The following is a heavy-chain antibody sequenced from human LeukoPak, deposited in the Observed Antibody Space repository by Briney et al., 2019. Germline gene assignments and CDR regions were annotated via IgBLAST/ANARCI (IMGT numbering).Heavy chain of an antibody. CDR2: IYYSGST. CDR1: GGSISSSSYY. V-gene: IGHV4-39*07. Sequence: SETLSLTCTVSGGSISSSSYYWGWIRQPPGKGLEWIGSIYYSGSTYYNPSLKSRVTISVDTSKNQFSLKLSSVTAADTAVYYCARAEGYNYYYYMGAWGKGTTVTVSS. J-gene: IGHJ6*03. CDR3: ARAEGYNYYYYMGA.